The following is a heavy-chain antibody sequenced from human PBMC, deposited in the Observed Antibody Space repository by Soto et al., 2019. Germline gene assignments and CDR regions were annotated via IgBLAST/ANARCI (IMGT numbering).Heavy chain of an antibody. Sequence: QVQLQESGPGLVKPSETLSLTCTVSGGSISSYYWSWIRQPPGQGLEWVGYIDYSGGTNYSSSLKSRVTISVDTSRNQLSLKLSSVTAADTAMYYCAGFGHAWANPFDIWGQGTMVTVSS. CDR3: AGFGHAWANPFDI. CDR1: GGSISSYY. J-gene: IGHJ3*02. CDR2: IDYSGGT. D-gene: IGHD1-26*01. V-gene: IGHV4-59*12.